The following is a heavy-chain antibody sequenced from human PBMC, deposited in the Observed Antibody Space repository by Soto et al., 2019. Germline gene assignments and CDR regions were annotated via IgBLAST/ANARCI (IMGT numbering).Heavy chain of an antibody. CDR2: IRSKAYGGTT. Sequence: SLRLSCTASGFTFGDYAMSWFRQAPGKGLEWVGFIRSKAYGGTTEYAASVKGRFTISRDDSKSIAYLQMNSLKTEDTAVYYCTRGYSSSWYVFWFDPWGQGTLVTVSS. V-gene: IGHV3-49*03. CDR3: TRGYSSSWYVFWFDP. CDR1: GFTFGDYA. D-gene: IGHD6-13*01. J-gene: IGHJ5*02.